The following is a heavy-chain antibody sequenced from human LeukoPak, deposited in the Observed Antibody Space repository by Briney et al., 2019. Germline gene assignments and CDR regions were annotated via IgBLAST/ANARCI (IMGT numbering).Heavy chain of an antibody. CDR3: ARGPAYCGGDCSPLDY. CDR2: IYTSGST. CDR1: GGSISTYY. Sequence: SETLSLTCTVSGGSISTYYWSWVRQPAGKGLEWIGRIYTSGSTNYNPSLKSQVTMSVDTSKNHFSLKLSSVTAADTAVYYCARGPAYCGGDCSPLDYWGQGTRVTVSS. J-gene: IGHJ4*02. V-gene: IGHV4-4*07. D-gene: IGHD2-21*02.